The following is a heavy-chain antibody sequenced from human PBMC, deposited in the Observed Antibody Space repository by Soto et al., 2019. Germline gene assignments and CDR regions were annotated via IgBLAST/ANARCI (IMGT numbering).Heavy chain of an antibody. CDR2: INAGNGNT. D-gene: IGHD4-4*01. J-gene: IGHJ6*03. V-gene: IGHV1-3*01. Sequence: ASVKVSCKASGYTFTSYAMHWVRQAPGQRLEWMGWINAGNGNTKYSQKFQGRVTITRDTSASTAYMELSSLRSEETAVYYCARAAPDYSNYSVSYYYYYYMDVWGKGTTVTVSS. CDR1: GYTFTSYA. CDR3: ARAAPDYSNYSVSYYYYYYMDV.